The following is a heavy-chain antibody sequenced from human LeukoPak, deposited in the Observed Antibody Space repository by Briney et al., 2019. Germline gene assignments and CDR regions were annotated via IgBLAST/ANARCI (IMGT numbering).Heavy chain of an antibody. CDR3: ARQVGDYYDSSGYSLD. J-gene: IGHJ4*02. V-gene: IGHV5-51*01. CDR2: IYPGDSDT. D-gene: IGHD3-22*01. Sequence: AESLKISCKGSGYSFTNYWIDWVRQMPGKGLEWMGIIYPGDSDTRYSPSFQGQVTISADKSISTAYLQWSSLKASDTAMYYYARQVGDYYDSSGYSLDWGQGTLVTVSS. CDR1: GYSFTNYW.